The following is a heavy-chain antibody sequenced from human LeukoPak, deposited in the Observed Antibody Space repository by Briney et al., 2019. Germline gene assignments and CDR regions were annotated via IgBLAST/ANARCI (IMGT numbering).Heavy chain of an antibody. Sequence: GESLKIPCKGSGYRFTSYWIGWVRQMPGKGLEWMGIIYPGDSDTRYSPSFQGQVTISADKSISTAYLQWSSLKASDTAMYYCARQALWFGESRFDPWGQGTLVTVSS. CDR2: IYPGDSDT. V-gene: IGHV5-51*01. CDR1: GYRFTSYW. J-gene: IGHJ5*02. D-gene: IGHD3-10*01. CDR3: ARQALWFGESRFDP.